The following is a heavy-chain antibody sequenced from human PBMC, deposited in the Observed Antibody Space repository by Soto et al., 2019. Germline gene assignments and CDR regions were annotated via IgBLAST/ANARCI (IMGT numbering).Heavy chain of an antibody. CDR2: ISGSGGST. CDR3: AKGTEETNTDMATCFDY. CDR1: GFTFSSYA. Sequence: PGGSLRLSCAASGFTFSSYAMSWVRQAPGKGLEWVSAISGSGGSTYYADSVKGRFTISRDNSKNTLYLQMNSLRAEDTAVYYCAKGTEETNTDMATCFDYWGQGTLVTVSS. D-gene: IGHD5-18*01. V-gene: IGHV3-23*01. J-gene: IGHJ4*02.